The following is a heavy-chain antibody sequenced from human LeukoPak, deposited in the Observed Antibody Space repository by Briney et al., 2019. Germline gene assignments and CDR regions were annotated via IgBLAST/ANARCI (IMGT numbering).Heavy chain of an antibody. CDR2: IGTGGRTI. V-gene: IGHV3-11*04. Sequence: GGSLRLCCAASAFTFSAYYMSWIRRAPGMGMERVSYIGTGGRTISYADSVKGRFTFSRDNAKNSLYLQMNSLRAEDTAVYYCARQGEGCSSTSCYKVDFDYWGQGTLVTVSS. D-gene: IGHD2-2*02. J-gene: IGHJ4*02. CDR3: ARQGEGCSSTSCYKVDFDY. CDR1: AFTFSAYY.